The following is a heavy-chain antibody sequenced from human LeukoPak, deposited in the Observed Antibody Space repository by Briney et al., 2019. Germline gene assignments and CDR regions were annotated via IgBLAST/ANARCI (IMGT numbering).Heavy chain of an antibody. V-gene: IGHV1-46*01. D-gene: IGHD3-10*01. CDR3: ARANGGGLDY. Sequence: ASVKVSCKTSGYTFSTYYMHWVRQAPGQGLEWLGIIHPTDGSTSYTQKIQGRVTMTRDTATGTVYLELSSLRSEDTAVYWCARANGGGLDYWGQGTLIAVSS. CDR2: IHPTDGST. J-gene: IGHJ4*02. CDR1: GYTFSTYY.